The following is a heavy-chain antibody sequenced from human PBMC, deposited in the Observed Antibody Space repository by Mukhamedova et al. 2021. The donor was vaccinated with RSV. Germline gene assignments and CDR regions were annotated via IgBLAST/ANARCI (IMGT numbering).Heavy chain of an antibody. CDR3: AKDFYGSGSYLSCYFDY. D-gene: IGHD3-10*01. V-gene: IGHV3-30*18. J-gene: IGHJ4*02. Sequence: VAVISYDGSNKYYADSVKGRFTNSRDNSKNTLYLQMNSLRAEDTAVYYCAKDFYGSGSYLSCYFDYWGQGTLVTVSP. CDR2: ISYDGSNK.